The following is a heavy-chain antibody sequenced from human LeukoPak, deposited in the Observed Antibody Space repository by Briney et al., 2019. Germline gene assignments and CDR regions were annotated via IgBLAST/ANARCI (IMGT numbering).Heavy chain of an antibody. CDR2: IYTSGST. D-gene: IGHD4-17*01. CDR3: ARDTTTVARKSRAFDI. CDR1: GGSISSYY. Sequence: SETLSLTCTVSGGSISSYYWSWIRQPAGKGLEWIGRIYTSGSTNYNPSLKSRVTMSVDTSKNQFSLKLSSVTAADTAVYYCARDTTTVARKSRAFDIWGQGTMVTVSS. V-gene: IGHV4-4*07. J-gene: IGHJ3*02.